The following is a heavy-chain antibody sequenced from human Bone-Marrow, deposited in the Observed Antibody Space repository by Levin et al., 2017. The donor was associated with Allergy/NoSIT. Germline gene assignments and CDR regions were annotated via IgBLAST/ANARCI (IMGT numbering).Heavy chain of an antibody. CDR1: GYTFKNFW. Sequence: TGGSLRLSCEGSGYTFKNFWIAWVRQVPGKGLEWMGIIHRGDSDTRYSPPFQGQVTMSVDKSKSTAYLHWNTLKASDTAIYYCARGGDTGADYWGQGTLVTVSS. CDR2: IHRGDSDT. D-gene: IGHD2-8*02. CDR3: ARGGDTGADY. J-gene: IGHJ4*02. V-gene: IGHV5-51*01.